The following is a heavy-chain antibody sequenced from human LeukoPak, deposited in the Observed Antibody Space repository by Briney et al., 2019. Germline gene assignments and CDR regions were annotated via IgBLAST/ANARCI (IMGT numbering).Heavy chain of an antibody. J-gene: IGHJ4*02. V-gene: IGHV3-20*04. CDR3: ARDYYDSSGYYPFDY. D-gene: IGHD3-22*01. CDR1: GFTFDDYG. CDR2: INWNGGST. Sequence: PGGSLRLSCAASGFTFDDYGMSWVRQAPGKGLEWVSGINWNGGSTGYADSVKGRFTISRDNAKNSLYLQMNSLRAEDTALYYCARDYYDSSGYYPFDYWGQGTLVTVSS.